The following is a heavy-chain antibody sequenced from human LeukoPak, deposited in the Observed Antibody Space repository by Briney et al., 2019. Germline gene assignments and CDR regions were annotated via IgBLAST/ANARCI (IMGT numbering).Heavy chain of an antibody. Sequence: SQTLSLTCAVSGGSISSGGYSWSWIRQPPGKGLEWIGYIYHSGSTYYNPSLKSRVTISVDRSKNQFSLKLSSVTAADTAAYYCASRGITMVRGVIISASWFDPWGQGTLVTVSS. CDR1: GGSISSGGYS. J-gene: IGHJ5*02. CDR2: IYHSGST. CDR3: ASRGITMVRGVIISASWFDP. D-gene: IGHD3-10*01. V-gene: IGHV4-30-2*01.